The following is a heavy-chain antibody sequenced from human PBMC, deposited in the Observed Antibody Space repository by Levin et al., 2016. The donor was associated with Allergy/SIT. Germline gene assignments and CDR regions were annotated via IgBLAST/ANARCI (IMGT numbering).Heavy chain of an antibody. CDR3: ARKRRYYDSRNWFDP. D-gene: IGHD3-10*01. V-gene: IGHV4-34*01. CDR2: INHSGST. Sequence: SQTLSLTCAVYGGSFSGYYWSWIRQPPGKGLEWIGEINHSGSTNYNPSLKSRVTISVDTSKNQFSLKLSSVTAADTAVYYCARKRRYYDSRNWFDPWGQGTLVTVSS. CDR1: GGSFSGYY. J-gene: IGHJ5*02.